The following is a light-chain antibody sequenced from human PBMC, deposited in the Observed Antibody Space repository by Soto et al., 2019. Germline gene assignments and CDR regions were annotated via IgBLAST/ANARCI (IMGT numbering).Light chain of an antibody. J-gene: IGKJ4*01. Sequence: EIVVTQSPATPSVSPGDRATLSCRASPSVSSTLAWYQQNPGQAHRLLSYGPSTRATGIPARFSGSGSGPEFTLTISSRRSEDSAVCYCHHYNNWLPTFGDGTKVLIK. CDR3: HHYNNWLPT. V-gene: IGKV3-15*01. CDR2: GPS. CDR1: PSVSST.